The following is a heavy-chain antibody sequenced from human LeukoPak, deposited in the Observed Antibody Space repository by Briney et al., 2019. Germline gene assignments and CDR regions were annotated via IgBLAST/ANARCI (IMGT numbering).Heavy chain of an antibody. CDR1: GFTFSSYA. J-gene: IGHJ4*02. Sequence: PGRSLRLSCAASGFTFSSYAMHWVRQAPGKGLEWMAVISYDGSNKYYADSVKGRFTISRDNSKNTLYLQMNSLRAEDTAVYYCASERTYYDFWSGYRSLFDYWGQGTLVTVSS. CDR3: ASERTYYDFWSGYRSLFDY. CDR2: ISYDGSNK. V-gene: IGHV3-30*04. D-gene: IGHD3-3*01.